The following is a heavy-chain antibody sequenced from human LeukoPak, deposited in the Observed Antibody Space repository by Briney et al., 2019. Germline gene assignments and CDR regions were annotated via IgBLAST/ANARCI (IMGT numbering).Heavy chain of an antibody. CDR1: GGSISSSSYY. J-gene: IGHJ1*01. V-gene: IGHV4-39*07. CDR2: IYYSGST. Sequence: SETLSLTCTVSGGSISSSSYYWGWIRQPPGKGLEWIGSIYYSGSTYYNPSLKSRVTISVDTSKNQFSLKLSSVTAADTAVYYCARGGYYDSSGYLIQHWGQGTLVTVSS. D-gene: IGHD3-22*01. CDR3: ARGGYYDSSGYLIQH.